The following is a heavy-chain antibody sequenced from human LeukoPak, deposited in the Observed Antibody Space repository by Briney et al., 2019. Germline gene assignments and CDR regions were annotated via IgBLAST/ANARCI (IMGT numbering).Heavy chain of an antibody. Sequence: SETLSLTCAVYGGSFSGYYWSWIRQPPGKGLEWIGEINHSGSTNYNPSLKSRVTISVDTSKNQFSLKLSSVTAADTAVYYCARGPQYSGSCYWGQGTLVTVSS. CDR1: GGSFSGYY. CDR2: INHSGST. V-gene: IGHV4-34*01. CDR3: ARGPQYSGSCY. D-gene: IGHD1-26*01. J-gene: IGHJ4*02.